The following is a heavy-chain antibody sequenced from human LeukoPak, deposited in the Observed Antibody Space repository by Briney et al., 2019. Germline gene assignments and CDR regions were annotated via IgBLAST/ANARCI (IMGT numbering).Heavy chain of an antibody. J-gene: IGHJ4*02. CDR2: INHSGST. CDR3: ARGGWVGIHRGGREYYFDY. D-gene: IGHD3-10*01. CDR1: GGSISSSSYY. Sequence: PSETLSLTCTVSGGSISSSSYYWGWIRQPPGKGLEWIGEINHSGSTNYNPSLKSRVTISVDTSKNQFSLKLSSVTAADTAVYYCARGGWVGIHRGGREYYFDYWGQGTLVTVSS. V-gene: IGHV4-39*07.